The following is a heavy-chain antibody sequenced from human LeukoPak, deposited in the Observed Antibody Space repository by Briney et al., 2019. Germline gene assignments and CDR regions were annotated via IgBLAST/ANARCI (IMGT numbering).Heavy chain of an antibody. CDR2: INHSGST. Sequence: SETLSLTCAVYGGSFSGYYWSWIRQPPGKGLEWIGEINHSGSTNYNPSLKSRVTISVDTSKNQFSLKLSSVTAADTAVYYCARERLGAHYDSRGNHYYFDYWGQGTLVTVSS. V-gene: IGHV4-34*01. CDR3: ARERLGAHYDSRGNHYYFDY. J-gene: IGHJ4*02. CDR1: GGSFSGYY. D-gene: IGHD3-22*01.